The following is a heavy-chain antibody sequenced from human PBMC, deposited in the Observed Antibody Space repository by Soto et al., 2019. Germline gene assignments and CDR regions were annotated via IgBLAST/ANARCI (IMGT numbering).Heavy chain of an antibody. CDR3: AKATATSGGAFEI. Sequence: LRLSCAVSGFICSSYDMSWVRQAPGKGPEWVSTILVGGSTHYEDSVKGRFTISRDTSKNTVYLQMNSLTAGDTAFCYCAKATATSGGAFEIYGQGTMVTVSS. V-gene: IGHV3-23*01. CDR2: ILVGGST. CDR1: GFICSSYD. D-gene: IGHD1-1*01. J-gene: IGHJ3*02.